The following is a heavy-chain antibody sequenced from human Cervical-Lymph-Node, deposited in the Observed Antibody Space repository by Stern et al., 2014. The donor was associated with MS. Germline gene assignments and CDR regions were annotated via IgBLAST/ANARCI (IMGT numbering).Heavy chain of an antibody. J-gene: IGHJ4*02. CDR3: ARSATSWYSGFYFDH. V-gene: IGHV1-2*02. CDR2: MNPKSGDS. CDR1: GYTFTGYD. Sequence: VQLVESGAEVKKPGASVKVSCKASGYTFTGYDMHWLRQAPGQGLEWMGWMNPKSGDSNPTQKFQGRITMTRDTSINTAYMELRSLRSDDTALYFCARSATSWYSGFYFDHWGQGALVTVSS. D-gene: IGHD2-2*01.